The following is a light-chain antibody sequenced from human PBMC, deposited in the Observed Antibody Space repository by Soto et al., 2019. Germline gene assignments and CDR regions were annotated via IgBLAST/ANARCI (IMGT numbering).Light chain of an antibody. CDR3: QSYDSGLSDYL. CDR1: KNNLGSYDL. J-gene: IGLJ1*01. Sequence: QSALTQPASVSGSPGQSITVSCTGTKNNLGSYDLVSWYQKYPDKAPTLLIYEATKRPSGISDRFSGSKSGFTASLTISGLRAEDEADYYCQSYDSGLSDYLFGSGTKLTVL. CDR2: EAT. V-gene: IGLV2-23*01.